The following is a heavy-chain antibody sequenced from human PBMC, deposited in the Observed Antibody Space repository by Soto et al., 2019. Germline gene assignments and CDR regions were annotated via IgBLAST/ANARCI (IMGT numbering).Heavy chain of an antibody. D-gene: IGHD4-17*01. Sequence: GGSLRLSCAASGFTFSSYAMHWVRQAPGKGLEWVAVISYDGSNKYYVDSVKGRFIISRDNAKNSLLLQMNSLRADDTAVYYCGRVPLDGNYANGVDVWGQGTTVTVSS. V-gene: IGHV3-30-3*01. J-gene: IGHJ6*02. CDR1: GFTFSSYA. CDR2: ISYDGSNK. CDR3: GRVPLDGNYANGVDV.